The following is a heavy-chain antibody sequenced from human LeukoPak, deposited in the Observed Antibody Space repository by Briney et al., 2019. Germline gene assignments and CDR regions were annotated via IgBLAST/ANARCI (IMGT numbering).Heavy chain of an antibody. CDR1: GFIFDDYA. CDR3: AKISPYWYFDL. J-gene: IGHJ2*01. Sequence: GGSLRLSCAASGFIFDDYAMHWVRQAPGKGLEWVSGISWNSGSIGYADSVKGRFTTSRDSAKNSLYLQMNSLRAEDTALYYCAKISPYWYFDLWGRGTLVTVSP. CDR2: ISWNSGSI. V-gene: IGHV3-9*01.